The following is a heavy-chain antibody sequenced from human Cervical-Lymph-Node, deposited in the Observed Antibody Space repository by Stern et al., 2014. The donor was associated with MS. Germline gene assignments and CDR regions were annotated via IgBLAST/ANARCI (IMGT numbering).Heavy chain of an antibody. J-gene: IGHJ4*02. V-gene: IGHV1-69*12. D-gene: IGHD3-16*01. CDR3: ARDRNGEGVMAY. Sequence: VKLVQSGPEVKKPGSSVKVSCKASGGSFKTYAITWVRQATGQGPAWMGGTSPMFASTNIAQRFQGRVTITADESTNTAYMEMRSLRTEDTAVYYCARDRNGEGVMAYWGQGTLVTVSS. CDR1: GGSFKTYA. CDR2: TSPMFAST.